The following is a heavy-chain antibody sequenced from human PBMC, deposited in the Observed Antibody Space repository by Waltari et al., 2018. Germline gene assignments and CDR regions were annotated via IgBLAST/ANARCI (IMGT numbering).Heavy chain of an antibody. V-gene: IGHV1-2*02. CDR3: ARDRNLMDYFDY. D-gene: IGHD2-8*01. CDR1: GYTFTGYY. CDR2: IKPNSGGA. Sequence: QVQLVQSGAEVKKPGASVKVSCKASGYTFTGYYMHWVRQAPGQGLEWMGWIKPNSGGANLAQKLKGRVTMTRDTSISTAYMDLSRLRSDDTAVYYCARDRNLMDYFDYWGQGTLVTVSS. J-gene: IGHJ4*02.